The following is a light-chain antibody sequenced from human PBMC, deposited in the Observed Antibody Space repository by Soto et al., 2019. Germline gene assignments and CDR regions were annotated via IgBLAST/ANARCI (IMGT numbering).Light chain of an antibody. J-gene: IGKJ1*01. CDR1: QSVSSN. CDR3: QQYNNWPRT. Sequence: EIVVAQSPATLSVSRGERATRSCRASQSVSSNLAWYQQKPGQAPRILIYGASTRDTGIPARFSGSGSGTECTLTFSRLQSEDFSVYYCQQYNNWPRTFGQGTKVDIK. CDR2: GAS. V-gene: IGKV3-15*01.